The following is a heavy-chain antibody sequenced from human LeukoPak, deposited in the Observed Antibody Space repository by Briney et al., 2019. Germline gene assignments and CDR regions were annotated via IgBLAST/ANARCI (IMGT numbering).Heavy chain of an antibody. Sequence: PGRSLRLSCAASGFTFSSYGMHWVRQAPGKGLEWVAVIWYDGSNKYYADSVKGRFTISRDNSKNTLYLQMNSLRAEDTAVYYCAKGGRAYVLLWFGDEWGQGTLVTVSS. J-gene: IGHJ4*02. CDR3: AKGGRAYVLLWFGDE. V-gene: IGHV3-33*06. CDR1: GFTFSSYG. D-gene: IGHD3-10*01. CDR2: IWYDGSNK.